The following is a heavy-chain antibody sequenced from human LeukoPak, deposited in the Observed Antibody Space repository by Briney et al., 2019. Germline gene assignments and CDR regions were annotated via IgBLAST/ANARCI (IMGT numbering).Heavy chain of an antibody. Sequence: GESLKISCKGSGYTFTSYWIGWVRQMPGKGLEWMGSIYPGDSDTKYSPSFQGQVTISADRSITTAYLQWSSLKASDTAIYYCAVNYGSSSYSYDYWGQGILVTVSS. CDR1: GYTFTSYW. D-gene: IGHD3-22*01. V-gene: IGHV5-51*01. J-gene: IGHJ4*02. CDR3: AVNYGSSSYSYDY. CDR2: IYPGDSDT.